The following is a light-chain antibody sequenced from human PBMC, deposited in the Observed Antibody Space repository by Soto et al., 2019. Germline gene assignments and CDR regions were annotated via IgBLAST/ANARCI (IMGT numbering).Light chain of an antibody. CDR1: QSINSRY. V-gene: IGKV3-20*01. CDR2: GAS. Sequence: EIVLTQSPGTLSLSPGGRATLSCRASQSINSRYLAWYQQKPGQAPRLLIYGASSRATGIPDRFSGSGSGTDLTLTISRLEPEDFAVYYCQQFGSSPGFTFGPGTKVDIK. CDR3: QQFGSSPGFT. J-gene: IGKJ3*01.